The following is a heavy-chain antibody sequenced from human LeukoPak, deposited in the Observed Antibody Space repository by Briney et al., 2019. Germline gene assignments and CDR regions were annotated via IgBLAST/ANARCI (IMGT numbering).Heavy chain of an antibody. J-gene: IGHJ4*02. CDR2: IHWKTNAV. V-gene: IGHV3-20*04. CDR3: GRGDGGDY. D-gene: IGHD4-23*01. CDR1: GFTFADFG. Sequence: GGSLRLSCAASGFTFADFGMSWVRPAPGKGLEWVSGIHWKTNAVGYAESVRGRFTISRDNAKNSLYLEMNSLRAEDTAFYFCGRGDGGDYWGQGTLVTVSS.